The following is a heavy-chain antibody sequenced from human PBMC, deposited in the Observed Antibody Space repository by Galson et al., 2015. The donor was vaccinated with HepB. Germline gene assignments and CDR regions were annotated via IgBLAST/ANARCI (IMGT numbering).Heavy chain of an antibody. CDR1: GVTVSSNY. V-gene: IGHV3-53*01. CDR3: ARFPGEGY. D-gene: IGHD3-10*01. CDR2: IYRDGRT. Sequence: SLRLSCAASGVTVSSNYMTWVRQAPGKGLEWVSVIYRDGRTYYAESLKGRFTISRDSSKNTVYLDMNTLRVEDTAVYYCARFPGEGYWGQGTLVIVSS. J-gene: IGHJ4*02.